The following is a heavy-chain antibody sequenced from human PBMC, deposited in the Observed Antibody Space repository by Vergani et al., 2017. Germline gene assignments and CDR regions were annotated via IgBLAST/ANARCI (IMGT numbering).Heavy chain of an antibody. Sequence: QVQLVQSGAEVKKPGSSVKVSCKASGGTFSSYAISWVRQAPGQGLEWMGRIIPIFGTANYAQKFQGRVTITADESTSTADMELSSLRSEDTAVYYCARAEAREEDDYSNYRVDYYYGMDVWGQGTTVTVSS. CDR1: GGTFSSYA. CDR2: IIPIFGTA. V-gene: IGHV1-69*18. CDR3: ARAEAREEDDYSNYRVDYYYGMDV. J-gene: IGHJ6*02. D-gene: IGHD4-11*01.